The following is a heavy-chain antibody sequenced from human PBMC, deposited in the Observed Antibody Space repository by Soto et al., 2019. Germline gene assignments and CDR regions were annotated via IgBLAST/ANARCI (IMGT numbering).Heavy chain of an antibody. D-gene: IGHD3-22*01. Sequence: PGESLKISCKGSGYSFTSYWIGWVRQMPGKGLEWMGIIYPGDPDTRYSPSFQGQVTISADKSISTAYLQWSSLKASDTAMYYCARQYYYDSSGYYIRWFDPWGQGTLVTVSS. V-gene: IGHV5-51*01. J-gene: IGHJ5*02. CDR1: GYSFTSYW. CDR2: IYPGDPDT. CDR3: ARQYYYDSSGYYIRWFDP.